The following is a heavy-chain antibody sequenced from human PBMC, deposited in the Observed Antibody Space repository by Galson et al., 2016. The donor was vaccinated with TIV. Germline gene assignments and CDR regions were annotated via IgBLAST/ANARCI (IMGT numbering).Heavy chain of an antibody. D-gene: IGHD5-12*01. V-gene: IGHV4-59*01. Sequence: QVQLQESGPGLVKPSETLSLTCTVSGGSMRDSYWSWIRQTPGTGLAWIGYVYYTGGTKYTPPLKSRVTIAVDTSKNQFSLRLSSVTAADTAMYYCARDIGGYDFDYWGQGTLVAVSS. CDR3: ARDIGGYDFDY. CDR2: VYYTGGT. CDR1: GGSMRDSY. J-gene: IGHJ4*02.